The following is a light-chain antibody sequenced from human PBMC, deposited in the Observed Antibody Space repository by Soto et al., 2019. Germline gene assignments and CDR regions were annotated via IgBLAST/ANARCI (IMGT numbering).Light chain of an antibody. J-gene: IGKJ3*01. CDR1: QSISSW. CDR2: DAS. V-gene: IGKV1-5*01. CDR3: QQYNTYLFT. Sequence: DIQMTQSPSTLSASVGDRVTITCRASQSISSWLAWDQQKPGKAPKLLIYDASSLESGVPSRFSGSGSGTEFTLTISSLQPDDFATYYCQQYNTYLFTFGPGTKVDIK.